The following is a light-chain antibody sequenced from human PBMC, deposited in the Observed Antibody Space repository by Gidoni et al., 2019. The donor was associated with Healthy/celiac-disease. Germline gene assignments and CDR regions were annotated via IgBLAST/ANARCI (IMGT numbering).Light chain of an antibody. J-gene: IGKJ3*01. V-gene: IGKV1-33*01. CDR2: DAS. CDR1: QDISNY. Sequence: DIQIAHSPSSLSASVGDRVTITCQASQDISNYLNWYQQKPGKAPKLLIYDASNLETGVPSRFSGSGSGTDFTFTISSLQPEDIAIYYCQQYDNRPRTFGPGTKVDIK. CDR3: QQYDNRPRT.